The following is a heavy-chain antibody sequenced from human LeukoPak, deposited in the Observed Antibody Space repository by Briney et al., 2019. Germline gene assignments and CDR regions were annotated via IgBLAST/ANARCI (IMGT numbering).Heavy chain of an antibody. V-gene: IGHV1-2*02. CDR3: ARVQSGWLSLVDY. Sequence: GASVNVSCKASGYTFTGYYMHWVRQAPGQGLEWMGWINPNSGGTNYAQKFQGRVTMTRDTSISTAYMELSRLRSDDTAVYYCARVQSGWLSLVDYWGQGTLVTVSS. J-gene: IGHJ4*02. CDR1: GYTFTGYY. CDR2: INPNSGGT. D-gene: IGHD6-19*01.